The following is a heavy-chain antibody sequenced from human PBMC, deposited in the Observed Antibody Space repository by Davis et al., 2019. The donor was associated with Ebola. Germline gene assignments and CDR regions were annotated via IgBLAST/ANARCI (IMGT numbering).Heavy chain of an antibody. J-gene: IGHJ5*01. Sequence: ASVKVSCKASSYTFTRYGISWGRQAPGQGLEWKGWISAYNGNTNYAQKLQGRVTMTTDTSRSTAYMELRSLRSDDPAVYYCAREAGATTRIYDSWGQGTLVTVSS. CDR2: ISAYNGNT. V-gene: IGHV1-18*01. CDR3: AREAGATTRIYDS. CDR1: SYTFTRYG. D-gene: IGHD1-26*01.